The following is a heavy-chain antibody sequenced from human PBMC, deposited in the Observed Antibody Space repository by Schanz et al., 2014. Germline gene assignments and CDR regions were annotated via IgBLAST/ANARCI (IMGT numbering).Heavy chain of an antibody. D-gene: IGHD2-2*02. V-gene: IGHV4-34*11. CDR1: GGSFSGYY. CDR3: ARDWVVPAAIGEGNWNYDN. CDR2: IYYSGST. J-gene: IGHJ4*02. Sequence: QVQLQQWGAGLLKPSETLSLTCAVYGGSFSGYYWTWIRQPPGKGLEWIGYIYYSGSTNYNPSLKRGVTMSVDASKTQFSLKLGSVTAADTAVYYCARDWVVPAAIGEGNWNYDNWGQGTLVTVSS.